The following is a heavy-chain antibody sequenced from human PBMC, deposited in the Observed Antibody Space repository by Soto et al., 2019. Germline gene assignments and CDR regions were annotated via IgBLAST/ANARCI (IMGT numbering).Heavy chain of an antibody. D-gene: IGHD6-13*01. Sequence: QVQLLESGGGLVKPGGSLRLSCAASGFTVSGYYMGWIRQPPGKGLEWISYISSDSSHTNHADSVKGRFTISRDNAKKSLYLHMNSLRAEYTAVYSCATGQQERRADSWVQGTMVTVTS. CDR3: ATGQQERRADS. V-gene: IGHV3-11*03. J-gene: IGHJ3*02. CDR1: GFTVSGYY. CDR2: ISSDSSHT.